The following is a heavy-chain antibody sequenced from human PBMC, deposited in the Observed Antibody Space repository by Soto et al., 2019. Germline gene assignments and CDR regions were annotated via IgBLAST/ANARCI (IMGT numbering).Heavy chain of an antibody. CDR3: ARDLGTGGSPYYYCGMDV. J-gene: IGHJ6*02. D-gene: IGHD2-8*02. Sequence: GASVKVSCKASGYTFTDYYMHWVRQAPGQGLEWMGWINPNSGGTNYAQKFQGWVTMTRDTSISTAYMELSRLRSDDTAVYYCARDLGTGGSPYYYCGMDVWGQGATVTVSS. V-gene: IGHV1-2*04. CDR2: INPNSGGT. CDR1: GYTFTDYY.